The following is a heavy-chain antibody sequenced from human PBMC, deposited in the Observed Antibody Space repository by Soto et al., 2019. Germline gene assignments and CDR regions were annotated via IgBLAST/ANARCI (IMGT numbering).Heavy chain of an antibody. D-gene: IGHD5-12*01. CDR3: ARGQEGIVATH. V-gene: IGHV4-34*01. CDR2: IKDGGVT. CDR1: GGSLTGYY. J-gene: IGHJ4*02. Sequence: QVHLQQWGAGLLKPSETLSLTCAVNGGSLTGYYWSWIRQPPGKGLESIGEIKDGGVTNYSPSLKGRGTMSADTSKNQFSLKLNSVTAANTAVYYCARGQEGIVATHWDQGTLVTVSS.